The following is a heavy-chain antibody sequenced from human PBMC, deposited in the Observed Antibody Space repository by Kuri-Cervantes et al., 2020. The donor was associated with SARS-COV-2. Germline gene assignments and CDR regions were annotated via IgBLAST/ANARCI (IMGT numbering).Heavy chain of an antibody. J-gene: IGHJ6*03. CDR2: IYTSGST. CDR3: ARTQLGMNMDV. V-gene: IGHV4-61*02. D-gene: IGHD7-27*01. CDR1: GGSISSGSYY. Sequence: SETLSLTCTVSGGSISSGSYYWSWIRQPAGKGLEWIGRIYTSGSTYYNPSLKSRVTISVDTSKNQFSLKLSSVTAADTAVYYCARTQLGMNMDVWGKGTTVTVSS.